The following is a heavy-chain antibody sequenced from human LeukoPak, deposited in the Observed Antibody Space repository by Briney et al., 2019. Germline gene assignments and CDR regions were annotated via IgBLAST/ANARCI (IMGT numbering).Heavy chain of an antibody. J-gene: IGHJ4*02. CDR1: GGSISSGGYY. Sequence: SETLSLTCTVSGGSISSGGYYWSWIRQHPGKGLEWIGYIYYSGSTYYNPSLKSRVTISVDTSKNQFSLKLSSVTAADTAVYYCARESLNCSGGSCYREKKIDYWGQGALVTVSS. CDR3: ARESLNCSGGSCYREKKIDY. D-gene: IGHD2-15*01. CDR2: IYYSGST. V-gene: IGHV4-31*03.